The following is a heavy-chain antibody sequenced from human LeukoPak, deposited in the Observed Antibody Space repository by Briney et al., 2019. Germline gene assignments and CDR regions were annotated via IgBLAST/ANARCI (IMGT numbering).Heavy chain of an antibody. Sequence: PSETLSLTCTVSGGSISSYYWSWIRQPPGKGLEWIGYIYYSGSTNYNPSLKSRVTISVDTSKNQFSLKLSSVTAADTAVYYCVRSPHYYGSGSLDYWGQGTLVTVSS. CDR3: VRSPHYYGSGSLDY. V-gene: IGHV4-59*01. J-gene: IGHJ4*02. CDR1: GGSISSYY. D-gene: IGHD3-10*01. CDR2: IYYSGST.